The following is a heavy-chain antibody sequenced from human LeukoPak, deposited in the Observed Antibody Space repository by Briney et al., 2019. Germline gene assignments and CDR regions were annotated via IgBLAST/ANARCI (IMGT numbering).Heavy chain of an antibody. V-gene: IGHV3-23*01. CDR3: AKGPFGSGRLTMSY. CDR2: ISGSGGST. J-gene: IGHJ4*02. CDR1: GFTFSSYA. Sequence: GGSLRLSCAASGFTFSSYAMNWVRQAPGKGLEWVATISGSGGSTYNADSVKGRFTISRDNSKNTLYLQMNSLRAEDTSVYSCAKGPFGSGRLTMSYWGQGTLVTVSS. D-gene: IGHD3-10*01.